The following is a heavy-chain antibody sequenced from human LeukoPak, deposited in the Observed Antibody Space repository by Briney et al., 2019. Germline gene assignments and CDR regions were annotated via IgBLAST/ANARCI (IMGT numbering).Heavy chain of an antibody. CDR2: ISAYNGNT. D-gene: IGHD2-15*01. J-gene: IGHJ6*03. Sequence: ASVKVSCKASGYTFTSYGISWVRQAPGQGLEWMGWISAYNGNTNYAQKLQGRVTMTTDTSTSTAYMELRSLRSDGTAVYYCARYIVEPYYYYYMDVWGKGTTVTVSS. V-gene: IGHV1-18*01. CDR3: ARYIVEPYYYYYMDV. CDR1: GYTFTSYG.